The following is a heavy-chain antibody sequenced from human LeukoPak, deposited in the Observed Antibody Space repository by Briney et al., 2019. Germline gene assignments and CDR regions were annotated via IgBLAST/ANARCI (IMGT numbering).Heavy chain of an antibody. D-gene: IGHD6-19*01. CDR2: IYYSGST. Sequence: NPSETLSLTCTVSGGSITSSEYYWNWIRQPPGKGLEWIGYIYYSGSTNYNPSLKSRVTISVDTSKNQFSLKLSSVTAADTAVYYCARGPYSSGEDYGGQGTLVTVSS. V-gene: IGHV4-61*08. J-gene: IGHJ4*02. CDR3: ARGPYSSGEDY. CDR1: GGSITSSEYY.